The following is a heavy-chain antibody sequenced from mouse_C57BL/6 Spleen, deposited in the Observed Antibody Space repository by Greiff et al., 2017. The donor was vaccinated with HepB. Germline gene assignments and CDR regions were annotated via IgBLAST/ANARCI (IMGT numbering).Heavy chain of an antibody. CDR3: AHYGSSFY. J-gene: IGHJ2*01. CDR2: IYPGDGDT. CDR1: GYAFSSSW. V-gene: IGHV1-82*01. D-gene: IGHD1-1*01. Sequence: VQLQESGPELVKPGASVKISCKASGYAFSSSWMNWVKQRPGKGLEWIGRIYPGDGDTNYNGKFKGKATLTADKSSSTAYMQLSSLTSEDSAVYFCAHYGSSFYWGQGTTLTVSS.